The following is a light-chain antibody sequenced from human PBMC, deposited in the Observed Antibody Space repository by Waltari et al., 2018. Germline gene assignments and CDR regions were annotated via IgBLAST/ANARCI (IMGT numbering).Light chain of an antibody. J-gene: IGKJ4*01. V-gene: IGKV1-12*01. Sequence: DIQMTQSPPSVSASVGDRVTITCRAGQGIRSWLSWYQQKPGKAPTLLIYAASNLQSGVPSSVTGSDSGTEFTLTSSRRQPEDVATYYCQEATSFPLTFGGGTELEIK. CDR1: QGIRSW. CDR2: AAS. CDR3: QEATSFPLT.